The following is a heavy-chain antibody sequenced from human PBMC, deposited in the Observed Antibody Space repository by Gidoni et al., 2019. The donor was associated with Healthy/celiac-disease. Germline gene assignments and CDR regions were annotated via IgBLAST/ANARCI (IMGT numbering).Heavy chain of an antibody. CDR1: GFTFSSYG. J-gene: IGHJ6*02. CDR3: AKLKEYENGSGSYEYYYGMDV. Sequence: QVQLVESGGGVVQPGRSLRLSCAASGFTFSSYGMHWVRQAPGKGLEWVAVISYDGSNKYYADSVKGRFTISRDNSKNTLYLQMNSLRAEDTAVYYCAKLKEYENGSGSYEYYYGMDVWGQGTTVTVS. CDR2: ISYDGSNK. D-gene: IGHD3-10*01. V-gene: IGHV3-30*18.